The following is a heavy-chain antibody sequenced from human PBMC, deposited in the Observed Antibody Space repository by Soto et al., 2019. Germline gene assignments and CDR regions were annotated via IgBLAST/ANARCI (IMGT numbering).Heavy chain of an antibody. V-gene: IGHV4-59*01. J-gene: IGHJ3*02. Sequence: QVQLQESGPGLVKPSETLSLTCTVSGGSISSYYWTWIRQPPGKRLERIGYVYYSGSTNYNPSLKSRVTISVDMSKNQFSLKLSSVTAADTAVYYCARDTVTTSDYAFDIWGQGTMVTVSS. CDR1: GGSISSYY. CDR3: ARDTVTTSDYAFDI. CDR2: VYYSGST. D-gene: IGHD4-17*01.